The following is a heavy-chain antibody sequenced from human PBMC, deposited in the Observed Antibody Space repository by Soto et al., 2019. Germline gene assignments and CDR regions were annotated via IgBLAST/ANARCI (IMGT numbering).Heavy chain of an antibody. CDR3: ASNSGGSDAFDI. J-gene: IGHJ3*02. CDR2: INPSGGSP. Sequence: GASVKVSCKASGYTFTSYYMHWVRQAPGQGLEWMGIINPSGGSPSYALKFQGRVTITRDTSTSTVYMELSSLRSEDTAVYYCASNSGGSDAFDIWGQGTMVTVSS. V-gene: IGHV1-46*01. CDR1: GYTFTSYY. D-gene: IGHD3-16*01.